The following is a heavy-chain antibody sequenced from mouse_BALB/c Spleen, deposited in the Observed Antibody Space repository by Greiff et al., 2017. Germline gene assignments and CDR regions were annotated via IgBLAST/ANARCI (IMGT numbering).Heavy chain of an antibody. CDR2: ISNGGGST. CDR1: GFTFSSYT. CDR3: ARQPFAY. J-gene: IGHJ3*01. Sequence: EVKVEESGGGLVQPGGSLKLSCAASGFTFSSYTMSWVRQTPGKRLEWVAYISNGGGSTYYPDTVKGRFTISRDNAKNPLYLQMSSLKSEDTAMYYCARQPFAYWGQGTLVTVSA. V-gene: IGHV5-12-2*01.